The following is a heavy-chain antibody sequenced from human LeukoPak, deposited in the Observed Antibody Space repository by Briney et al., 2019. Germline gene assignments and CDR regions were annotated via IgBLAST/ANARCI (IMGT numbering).Heavy chain of an antibody. CDR1: GLTFDDYA. Sequence: PGGSLRLSCAASGLTFDDYAMHWVRQAPGKGLEWVSGISWNSGSIGYADSVKGRFTISRDNAKNSLYLQMNSLRAEDTALYYCAKAGISSGYYYFDYWGQGTLVTVSS. V-gene: IGHV3-9*01. J-gene: IGHJ4*02. CDR2: ISWNSGSI. D-gene: IGHD3-22*01. CDR3: AKAGISSGYYYFDY.